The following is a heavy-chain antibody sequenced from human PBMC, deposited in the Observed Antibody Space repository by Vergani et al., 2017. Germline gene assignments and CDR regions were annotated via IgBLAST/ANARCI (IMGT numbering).Heavy chain of an antibody. J-gene: IGHJ6*02. V-gene: IGHV3-53*01. Sequence: EVQLVESGGGLIQPGGSLRLSCAASGFTVSSNYMSWVRQAPGKGLEWVLVIYSGGSTYYADSVKGRFTISRDNSKNTLYLQMNSLRAEDTAVYYCARDFSNAGREYYYYGMDVWGQGTTVTVSS. D-gene: IGHD1-26*01. CDR3: ARDFSNAGREYYYYGMDV. CDR2: IYSGGST. CDR1: GFTVSSNY.